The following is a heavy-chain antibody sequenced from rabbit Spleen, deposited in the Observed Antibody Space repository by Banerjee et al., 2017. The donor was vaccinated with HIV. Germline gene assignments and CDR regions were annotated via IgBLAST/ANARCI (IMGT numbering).Heavy chain of an antibody. V-gene: IGHV1S40*01. CDR1: GVSFSSSSY. D-gene: IGHD6-1*01. J-gene: IGHJ4*01. CDR3: ARDLAGDVGYGPYYFNL. CDR2: IDAGSSGFT. Sequence: QSLEESGGDLVKPGASLTLTCTASGVSFSSSSYMCWVRQAPGKGLEWIGCIDAGSSGFTYFATWAKGRFTCSKTSSTTVTLQMTRLTAADTATYFCARDLAGDVGYGPYYFNLWGQGTLVTVS.